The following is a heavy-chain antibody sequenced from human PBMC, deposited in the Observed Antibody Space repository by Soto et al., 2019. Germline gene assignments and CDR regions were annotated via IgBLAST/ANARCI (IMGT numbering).Heavy chain of an antibody. CDR1: GPSIFNRRFL. CDR2: IYHTGNA. D-gene: IGHD3-22*01. CDR3: ARDFFDSSDYTTNWFDP. V-gene: IGHV4-39*01. Sequence: WETLSLTCSVPGPSIFNRRFLWVWLRQPTGDGLEWMGSIYHTGNAYYNPSRKSRVTISVDTSKNQFSLKLTSVTAADAALYYCARDFFDSSDYTTNWFDPWGQGTLVTVS. J-gene: IGHJ5*02.